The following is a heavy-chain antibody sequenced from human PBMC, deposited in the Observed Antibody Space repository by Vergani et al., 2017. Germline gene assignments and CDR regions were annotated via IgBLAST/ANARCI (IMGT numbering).Heavy chain of an antibody. CDR3: ARVAPFGRSYGYKQWLVHFDY. CDR1: GGSFSGYY. CDR2: INHSGST. Sequence: QLQLQESGSGLLKPSETLSLTCAVYGGSFSGYYWSWIRQPPGKGLEWIGEINHSGSTNYNPSLKSRVTISVDTSKNQFSLKLSSVTAADTAVYYCARVAPFGRSYGYKQWLVHFDYWGQGTLVTVSS. D-gene: IGHD6-19*01. J-gene: IGHJ4*02. V-gene: IGHV4-34*01.